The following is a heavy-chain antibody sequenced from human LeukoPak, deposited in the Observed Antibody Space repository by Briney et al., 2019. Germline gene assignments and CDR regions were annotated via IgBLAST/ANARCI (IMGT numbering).Heavy chain of an antibody. CDR3: ATSTAAAGTD. V-gene: IGHV3-48*01. D-gene: IGHD6-13*01. Sequence: GGSLRLSCAASGFTLSSYGMNWVRQAPGKGLEWVSYISSTSNTIYYADSVKGRFTISRDNAKNSLYLQMNSLRAEDTAIYYCATSTAAAGTDWGQGTLVTVSS. J-gene: IGHJ4*02. CDR2: ISSTSNTI. CDR1: GFTLSSYG.